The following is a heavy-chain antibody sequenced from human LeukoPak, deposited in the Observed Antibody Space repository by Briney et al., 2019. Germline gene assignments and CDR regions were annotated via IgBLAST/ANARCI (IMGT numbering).Heavy chain of an antibody. Sequence: SETLSLTCAVYGGSFSGYYWSWIRQPPGKGLEWIGYIYYSGSTNYNPSLTSRVTIDTSNNQFSLKLSSVTAADTAVYYCARSGRYSFYYYLDVWGKGTTVTVSS. CDR1: GGSFSGYY. D-gene: IGHD1-26*01. J-gene: IGHJ6*03. V-gene: IGHV4-59*01. CDR2: IYYSGST. CDR3: ARSGRYSFYYYLDV.